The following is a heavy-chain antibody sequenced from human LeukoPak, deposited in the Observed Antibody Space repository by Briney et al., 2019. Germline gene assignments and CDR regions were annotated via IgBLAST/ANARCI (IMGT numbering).Heavy chain of an antibody. CDR2: IDSGGDTI. CDR3: NVGVPATMRDFDY. Sequence: PGRSLRLSCAASGFTFSNFEMNWVRQAPGKGLEWVSYIDSGGDTIYYADSVKGRFTMSRDNAKNSLYLQMNSLRAEDTAVYYCNVGVPATMRDFDYWGQGALVTVSS. CDR1: GFTFSNFE. J-gene: IGHJ4*02. D-gene: IGHD2-2*01. V-gene: IGHV3-48*03.